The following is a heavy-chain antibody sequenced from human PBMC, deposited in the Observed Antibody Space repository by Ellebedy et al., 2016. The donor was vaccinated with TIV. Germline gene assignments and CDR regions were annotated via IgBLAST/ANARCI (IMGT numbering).Heavy chain of an antibody. V-gene: IGHV4-59*11. CDR3: ARGNWEYKWYFDL. D-gene: IGHD1-1*01. J-gene: IGHJ2*01. CDR2: IYYTGST. CDR1: AGSFTDHY. Sequence: SETLSLTXTVSAGSFTDHYCSWIRQPPGGGLEWIGYIYYTGSTNYSPSLKSRVTMSVDRTKNQFSLKLSSVTAADTAVYYCARGNWEYKWYFDLWGRGTLVSVSS.